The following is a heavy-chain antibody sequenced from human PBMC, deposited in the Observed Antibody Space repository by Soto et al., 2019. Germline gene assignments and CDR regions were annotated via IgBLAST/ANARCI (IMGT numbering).Heavy chain of an antibody. Sequence: QVQLVQSGAEVKKPGSSVRVSCKASGTIFSSYTISWVRQAPGQGLEWMGRIIPILGETNSAQKFQARVTLTADKSTNTASMELNSLVLEDTAGYYCARGLGGRMDDWGQGTTVTVSS. J-gene: IGHJ6*02. D-gene: IGHD3-16*01. V-gene: IGHV1-69*08. CDR2: IIPILGET. CDR3: ARGLGGRMDD. CDR1: GTIFSSYT.